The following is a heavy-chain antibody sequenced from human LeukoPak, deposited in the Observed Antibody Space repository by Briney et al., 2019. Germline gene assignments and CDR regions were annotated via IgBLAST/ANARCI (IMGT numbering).Heavy chain of an antibody. Sequence: GGSLRLSCAASGFTFSIHWMHWVRQAPGKGLVWVPRMNTDGTNTAYADSVKGRFTISRDDSKNTLYLQMNSLRAEDTAVYYCAKDYYDISGPDYWGQGTLVTVSS. V-gene: IGHV3-74*01. J-gene: IGHJ4*02. CDR3: AKDYYDISGPDY. D-gene: IGHD3-22*01. CDR1: GFTFSIHW. CDR2: MNTDGTNT.